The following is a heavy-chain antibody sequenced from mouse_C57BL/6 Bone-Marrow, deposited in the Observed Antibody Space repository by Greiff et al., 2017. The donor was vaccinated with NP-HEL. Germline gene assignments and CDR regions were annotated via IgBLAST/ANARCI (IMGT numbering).Heavy chain of an antibody. CDR1: GFSLTSYG. J-gene: IGHJ4*01. Sequence: VQLQESGPGLVQPSQSLSITCTVSGFSLTSYGVHWVRQSPGKGLEWLGVIWRGGSTDYNAAFMSRLSITKDNSKSQVFFKMNSLQADDTAIYYCAKRDYSNYGMDYWGQGTSVTVSS. V-gene: IGHV2-5*01. D-gene: IGHD2-5*01. CDR2: IWRGGST. CDR3: AKRDYSNYGMDY.